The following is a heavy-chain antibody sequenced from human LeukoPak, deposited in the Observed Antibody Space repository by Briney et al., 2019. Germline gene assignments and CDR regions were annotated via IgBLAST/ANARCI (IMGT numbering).Heavy chain of an antibody. CDR3: ARDRDGYKTFDY. CDR1: GGSFSGYY. V-gene: IGHV4-34*01. D-gene: IGHD5-24*01. J-gene: IGHJ4*02. Sequence: PSETLSLTCAVYGGSFSGYYWSWIRQPPGKGLEWIGEINHSGSTNYNPSLKSRVAISVDTSKNQFSLKLSSVTAADTAVYYCARDRDGYKTFDYWGQGTLVTVSS. CDR2: INHSGST.